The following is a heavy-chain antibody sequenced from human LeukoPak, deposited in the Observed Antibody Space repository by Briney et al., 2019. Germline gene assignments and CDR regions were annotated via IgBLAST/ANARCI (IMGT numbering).Heavy chain of an antibody. Sequence: GGSLRLSCAASGFTFSSYEMNWVRQAPGKGLDGVSSISSSSSYIYYADSVKVRFTISRNNAKNSLYLQMNILRAEDTAVYYCARDLGSGSQGFDYWGQGTLVTVSS. V-gene: IGHV3-21*01. CDR3: ARDLGSGSQGFDY. J-gene: IGHJ4*02. CDR2: ISSSSSYI. CDR1: GFTFSSYE. D-gene: IGHD3-10*01.